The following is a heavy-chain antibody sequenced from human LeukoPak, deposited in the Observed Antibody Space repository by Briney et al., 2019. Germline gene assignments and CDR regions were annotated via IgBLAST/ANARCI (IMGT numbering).Heavy chain of an antibody. Sequence: GGSLRLSCAASGFTFSSYGMHWVRQAPGKGLEWVSYISSSPSTIYYADSVKGRFTISRDNAKNSLYLQMNSLRAEDTAVYYCARGLGIQLSNDAFDIWGQGTMVTVSS. CDR2: ISSSPSTI. CDR3: ARGLGIQLSNDAFDI. V-gene: IGHV3-48*04. CDR1: GFTFSSYG. J-gene: IGHJ3*02. D-gene: IGHD5-18*01.